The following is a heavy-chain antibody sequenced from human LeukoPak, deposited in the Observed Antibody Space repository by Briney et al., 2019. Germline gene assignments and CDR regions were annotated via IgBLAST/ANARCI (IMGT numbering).Heavy chain of an antibody. CDR3: ARPSYYYDSSGYLGWYFDL. D-gene: IGHD3-22*01. V-gene: IGHV1-18*01. CDR1: GYTFSSYG. CDR2: ISVYNGNT. J-gene: IGHJ2*01. Sequence: GASVKVSCKASGYTFSSYGISWVRQAPGQGFEWMGWISVYNGNTNYAQKLQGRVTMTTDTSTSTAYMELRSLRSDDTAVYYCARPSYYYDSSGYLGWYFDLWGRGTLVTVSS.